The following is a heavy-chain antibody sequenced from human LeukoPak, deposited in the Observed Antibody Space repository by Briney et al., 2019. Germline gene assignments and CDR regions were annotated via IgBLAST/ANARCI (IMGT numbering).Heavy chain of an antibody. V-gene: IGHV3-23*01. D-gene: IGHD2-2*02. CDR1: GFTFSNNV. CDR3: ARGFATTIVVVPAAIGY. CDR2: VSRSGGSI. J-gene: IGHJ4*02. Sequence: PGGSLRLSCAASGFTFSNNVMSWVRQAPGKGLEWVSSVSRSGGSIYYADSVKGRFTISRDNSKNTLYLQMNSLRAEDTAVYYCARGFATTIVVVPAAIGYWGQGTLVTVSS.